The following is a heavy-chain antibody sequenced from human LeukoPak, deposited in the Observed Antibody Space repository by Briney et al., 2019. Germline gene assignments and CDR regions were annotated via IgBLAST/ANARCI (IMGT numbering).Heavy chain of an antibody. CDR3: ARVGEIWSNGGYFDS. Sequence: PSETLSLTCTVSGGSITGHYWSWIRQPAGKGLEWLGRIYSTGTTAYNASLTSRLTMSVDTSKSQLSLKLNSVTAADTAVYYCARVGEIWSNGGYFDSWGQGNLVTVSS. CDR2: IYSTGTT. D-gene: IGHD3-16*01. V-gene: IGHV4-4*07. J-gene: IGHJ4*01. CDR1: GGSITGHY.